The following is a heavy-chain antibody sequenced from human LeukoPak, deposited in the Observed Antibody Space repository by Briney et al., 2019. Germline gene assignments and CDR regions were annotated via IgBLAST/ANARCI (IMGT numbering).Heavy chain of an antibody. CDR2: MNPNSGNT. V-gene: IGHV1-8*01. CDR1: GYTFTSYD. CDR3: ASGGSSRTHGDNWFDP. J-gene: IGHJ5*02. D-gene: IGHD6-13*01. Sequence: ASVKVSCKASGYTFTSYDINWVRQATGQGLEWMGWMNPNSGNTGYAQKFQGRVTMTRNTSISTAYMGLSSLRSEDTAVYYCASGGSSRTHGDNWFDPWGQGTLVTVSP.